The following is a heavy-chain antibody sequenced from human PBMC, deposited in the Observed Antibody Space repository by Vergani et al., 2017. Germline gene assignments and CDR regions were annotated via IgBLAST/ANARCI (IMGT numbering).Heavy chain of an antibody. J-gene: IGHJ4*02. CDR3: TTVLSDYRLDY. V-gene: IGHV3-15*01. CDR1: GFTFSNAW. Sequence: EVQLVESGGGLVKPGGSLRLSCAASGFTFSNAWMSWVRQAPGKGLEWVAVISYDGSNKYYADSVKGRFTISRDDSKNTLYLQMNSLKTEDTAVYYCTTVLSDYRLDYWGQGTLVTVSS. CDR2: ISYDGSNK. D-gene: IGHD4-11*01.